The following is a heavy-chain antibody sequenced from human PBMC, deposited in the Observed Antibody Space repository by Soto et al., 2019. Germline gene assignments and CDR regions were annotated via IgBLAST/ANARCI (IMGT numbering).Heavy chain of an antibody. D-gene: IGHD3-22*01. CDR1: GFTFSSDW. Sequence: GGSLRLSCAASGFTFSSDWMHWVRQAPGKGLEWVAVISYDGSNKYYADSVKGRFTISRDNSKNTLYLQMNSLRAEDTAVYYCAKDLGYDSSGYYPGYWGQGTLVTVSS. CDR2: ISYDGSNK. V-gene: IGHV3-30*18. CDR3: AKDLGYDSSGYYPGY. J-gene: IGHJ4*02.